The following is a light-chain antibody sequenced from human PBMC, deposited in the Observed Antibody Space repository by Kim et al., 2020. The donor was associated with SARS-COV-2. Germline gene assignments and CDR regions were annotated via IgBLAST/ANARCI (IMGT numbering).Light chain of an antibody. CDR2: RND. V-gene: IGLV10-54*01. CDR3: SAWDFTISAWV. J-gene: IGLJ3*02. Sequence: HTATLTCTGNNHGVCNGGVAWLRQRRDHPPNLLSYRNDNRPAGISERFSASRSGNTASLTITGLQPKVEADYYCSAWDFTISAWVFGGGTQLTVL. CDR1: NHGVCNGG.